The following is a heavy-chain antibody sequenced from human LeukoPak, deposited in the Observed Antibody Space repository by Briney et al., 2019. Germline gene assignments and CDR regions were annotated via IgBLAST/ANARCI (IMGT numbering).Heavy chain of an antibody. J-gene: IGHJ5*02. D-gene: IGHD3-10*01. CDR1: GGSISSYY. Sequence: SETLSLTCTVSGGSISSYYWSWIRQPPGKGLEWIGYIYYSGRTNYNPSLKSRVTISVDTSKNQFSLKLSSVTAADTAVYYCARSMVRGVPNWFDPWGQGTLVTVSS. CDR3: ARSMVRGVPNWFDP. CDR2: IYYSGRT. V-gene: IGHV4-59*01.